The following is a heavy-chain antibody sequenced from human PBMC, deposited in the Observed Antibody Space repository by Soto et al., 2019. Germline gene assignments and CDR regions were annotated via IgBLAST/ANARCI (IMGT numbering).Heavy chain of an antibody. D-gene: IGHD2-2*01. CDR2: IIPIFGTA. CDR1: GGTFTNYA. CDR3: AREGLVLVPTTVNSDYYYYAMDV. Sequence: SVKVSCKASGGTFTNYAFSWVCQAPGQGLEWLGGIIPIFGTADYAQKFQGRVTITADEPTSTVHMEFSSLRSDDTAVYYCAREGLVLVPTTVNSDYYYYAMDVWGQGTTVTVSS. V-gene: IGHV1-69*13. J-gene: IGHJ6*02.